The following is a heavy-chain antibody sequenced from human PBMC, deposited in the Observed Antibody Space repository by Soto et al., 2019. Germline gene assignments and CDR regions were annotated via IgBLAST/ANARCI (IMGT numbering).Heavy chain of an antibody. CDR3: ATPEHYDSSGFDFDY. CDR1: GFTFSSYG. CDR2: ISYDGSNK. D-gene: IGHD3-22*01. V-gene: IGHV3-30*03. J-gene: IGHJ4*02. Sequence: PGGSLRLSCAASGFTFSSYGMHWVRQAPGKGLEWVAVISYDGSNKYYADSVKGRFTISRDNSKNTLYLQMNSLRAEDTAVYYCATPEHYDSSGFDFDYWGQGTLVTVSS.